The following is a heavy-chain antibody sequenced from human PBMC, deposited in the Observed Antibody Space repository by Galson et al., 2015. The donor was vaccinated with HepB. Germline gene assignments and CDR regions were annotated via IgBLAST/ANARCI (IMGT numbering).Heavy chain of an antibody. CDR2: INPNSGGT. CDR1: GYTFTGYH. V-gene: IGHV1-2*02. CDR3: ARDDGSGSGNFHH. Sequence: SVKVSCKASGYTFTGYHMHWVRQAPGQGLEWMGWINPNSGGTNHAQKFQGRVTMTRDTSINTAYMELSRLSSDDTAVYYCARDDGSGSGNFHHWGQGTLVTVSS. J-gene: IGHJ1*01. D-gene: IGHD1-26*01.